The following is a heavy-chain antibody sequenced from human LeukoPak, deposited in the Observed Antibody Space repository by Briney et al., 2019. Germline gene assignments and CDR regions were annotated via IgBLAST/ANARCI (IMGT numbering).Heavy chain of an antibody. Sequence: SETLSLTCTVSGGSISSYYWSWIRQPPGKGLEWIGDIYYSGSTNYNPSLKSRVTISVDTSKNQFSLKLSSVTAADTAVYYCARVYCSGGSCYRTYDAFDIWGQGTMVTVSS. CDR1: GGSISSYY. CDR2: IYYSGST. D-gene: IGHD2-15*01. V-gene: IGHV4-59*01. CDR3: ARVYCSGGSCYRTYDAFDI. J-gene: IGHJ3*02.